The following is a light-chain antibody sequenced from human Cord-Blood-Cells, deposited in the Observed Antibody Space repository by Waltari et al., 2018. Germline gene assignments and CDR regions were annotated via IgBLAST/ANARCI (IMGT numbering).Light chain of an antibody. J-gene: IGLJ3*02. V-gene: IGLV2-23*01. Sequence: SALTQPASVSGSPGQSITISCTGTSSDVGSYNLVSWYQQHPGKAPKLMMYEGSKRASGVSNRFSGAKSGNTASLTIAGLQAEDDADYYCCSYAGSRTWVFGGGTKLTVL. CDR1: SSDVGSYNL. CDR2: EGS. CDR3: CSYAGSRTWV.